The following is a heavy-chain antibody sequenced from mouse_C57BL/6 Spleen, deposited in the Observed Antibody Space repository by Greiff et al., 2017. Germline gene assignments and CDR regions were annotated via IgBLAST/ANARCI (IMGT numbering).Heavy chain of an antibody. CDR3: ARGRNNWDYFDY. V-gene: IGHV1-54*01. CDR1: GYAFTNYL. CDR2: INPGSGGT. D-gene: IGHD4-1*02. J-gene: IGHJ2*01. Sequence: VQLQQSGAELVRPGTSVKVSCKASGYAFTNYLIEWVKQRPGQGLEWIGVINPGSGGTNYNEKFKGKATLTADKSSSTAYMQLSSLTSEASAVYFGARGRNNWDYFDYWGKGTTPTVS.